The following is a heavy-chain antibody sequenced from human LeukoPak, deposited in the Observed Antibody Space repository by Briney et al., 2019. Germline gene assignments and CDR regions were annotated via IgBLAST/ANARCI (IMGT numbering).Heavy chain of an antibody. Sequence: SETLSLTCSVSGDYISNSNYYWGWIRQPPGKGLEWIGNIYHSGSTYYNPSLKGRVTISVDTSKNQFSLKLSSVTAADTAVYYCARGAVTNYYYYYMDVWGKGTTVTVSS. CDR1: GDYISNSNYY. V-gene: IGHV4-39*07. J-gene: IGHJ6*03. CDR3: ARGAVTNYYYYYMDV. D-gene: IGHD4-11*01. CDR2: IYHSGST.